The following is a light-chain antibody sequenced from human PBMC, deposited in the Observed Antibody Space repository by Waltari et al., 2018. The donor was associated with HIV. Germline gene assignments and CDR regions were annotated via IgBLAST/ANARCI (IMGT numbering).Light chain of an antibody. Sequence: DIQMTQSPSSLSASVGDRVTITCQASQDISNYLNWYQQKPGKAPKLLIYDASNLETGVPSRFSGSGSGTEFTLTISGLQPDDFATYYCQQYRYSPWTFGQGTKVDI. CDR2: DAS. J-gene: IGKJ1*01. V-gene: IGKV1-33*01. CDR3: QQYRYSPWT. CDR1: QDISNY.